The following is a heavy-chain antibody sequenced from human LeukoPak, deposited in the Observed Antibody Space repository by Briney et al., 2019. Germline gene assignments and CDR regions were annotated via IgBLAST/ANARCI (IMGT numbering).Heavy chain of an antibody. D-gene: IGHD2-15*01. J-gene: IGHJ3*02. CDR1: GFTFSSYS. Sequence: GGSLRLSCAASGFTFSSYSMNWVRQAPGKGLEWVSYISSSSSTIYYADSVKGRFTISRDNAKNSLYLQMNSLRAEDTAVYYCARDALGYCSGGSCYEGPYPSDAFDIWGQGTMVTVSS. CDR2: ISSSSSTI. V-gene: IGHV3-48*01. CDR3: ARDALGYCSGGSCYEGPYPSDAFDI.